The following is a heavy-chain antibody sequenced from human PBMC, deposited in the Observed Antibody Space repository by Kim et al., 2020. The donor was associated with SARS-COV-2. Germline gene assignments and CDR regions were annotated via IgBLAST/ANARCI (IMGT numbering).Heavy chain of an antibody. Sequence: ASVKVSCKASGYTFTSYGISWVRQAPGQGLEWMGWISAYNGNTNYAQKLQGRVTMTTDTSTSTAYMELRSLRSDDTAVYYCARGYYDILTGYGFPYYYYYMDVWGKGTTVTVSS. V-gene: IGHV1-18*01. CDR3: ARGYYDILTGYGFPYYYYYMDV. J-gene: IGHJ6*03. D-gene: IGHD3-9*01. CDR1: GYTFTSYG. CDR2: ISAYNGNT.